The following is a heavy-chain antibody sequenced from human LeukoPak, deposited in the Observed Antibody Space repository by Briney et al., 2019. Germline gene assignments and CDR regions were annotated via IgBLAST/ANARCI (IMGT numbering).Heavy chain of an antibody. CDR3: VLGYCSGGCAWYGGDY. D-gene: IGHD2-15*01. CDR2: IIPMFGTA. V-gene: IGHV1-69*05. Sequence: SVKVSCKASGGTFSSYTISWVRQAPGQRLEWMGGIIPMFGTADYGQKFQGRVTIMTDESTSTGYMDLSSLRSEDTAIYYCVLGYCSGGCAWYGGDYWGQGTLVTVSS. J-gene: IGHJ4*02. CDR1: GGTFSSYT.